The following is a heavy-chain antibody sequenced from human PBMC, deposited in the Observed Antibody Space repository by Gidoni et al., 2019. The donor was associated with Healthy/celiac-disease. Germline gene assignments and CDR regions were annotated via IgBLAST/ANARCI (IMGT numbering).Heavy chain of an antibody. CDR1: GFTVSSYG. V-gene: IGHV3-33*01. Sequence: QGQLVESGGGVVQPGRSRRLYCAASGFTVSSYGMHWVRQAPGKGLEWVAVIWYDGSNKYYADSVKGRFTISRDNSKNTLYLQMNSLRAEDTAVYYCARVPHCSSTSCPIDYWGQGTLVTVSS. J-gene: IGHJ4*02. CDR2: IWYDGSNK. CDR3: ARVPHCSSTSCPIDY. D-gene: IGHD2-2*01.